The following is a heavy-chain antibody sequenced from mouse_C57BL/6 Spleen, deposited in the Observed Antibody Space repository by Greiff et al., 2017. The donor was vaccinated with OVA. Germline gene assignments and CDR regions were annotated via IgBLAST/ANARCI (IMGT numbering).Heavy chain of an antibody. V-gene: IGHV6-3*01. D-gene: IGHD4-1*01. CDR2: IRLKSDNYAT. Sequence: EVKLQESGGGLVQPGGSMKLSCVASGFTFSNYWMNWVRQSPEKGLEWVAQIRLKSDNYATHYAESVKGRFTISRDDSKSSVYLQMNNLRAEDTGIYYCRNCDGWYFDVWGTGTTVTVSS. CDR3: RNCDGWYFDV. J-gene: IGHJ1*03. CDR1: GFTFSNYW.